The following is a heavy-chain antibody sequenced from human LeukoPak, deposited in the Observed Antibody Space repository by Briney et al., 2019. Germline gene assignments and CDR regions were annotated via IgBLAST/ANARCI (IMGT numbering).Heavy chain of an antibody. CDR3: AKGLNYESSAAFDY. J-gene: IGHJ4*02. V-gene: IGHV3-23*01. CDR2: ISGSGGST. D-gene: IGHD3-22*01. CDR1: GFAFSSYA. Sequence: GGSLRLSCTASGFAFSSYAMTWVRQAPGKGLEWVSSISGSGGSTYYADSVKGRFTISRDNSRNTLYLQMNSLRAADTAVYYCAKGLNYESSAAFDYWGQGTLVTVSS.